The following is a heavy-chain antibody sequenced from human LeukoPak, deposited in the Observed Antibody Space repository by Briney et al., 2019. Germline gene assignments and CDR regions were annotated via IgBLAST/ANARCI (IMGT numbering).Heavy chain of an antibody. CDR1: GFTFSSYG. CDR2: ILYDGSNK. J-gene: IGHJ4*02. D-gene: IGHD3-10*01. Sequence: PGGSLRLSCAASGFTFSSYGMHWVGQAPGKGLKGVAVILYDGSNKYYADSVKGRFTISRDNSKNTLYLQMNSPRAEDTAVYYGAKAAYGSGDYWGQGTLVTVSS. V-gene: IGHV3-33*06. CDR3: AKAAYGSGDY.